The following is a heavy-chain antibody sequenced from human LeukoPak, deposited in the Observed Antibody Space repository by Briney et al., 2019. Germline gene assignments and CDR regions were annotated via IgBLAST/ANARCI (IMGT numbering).Heavy chain of an antibody. CDR3: ARGPTYYYGSGRYNWFDP. CDR2: INHSGST. CDR1: GGSFSGYY. J-gene: IGHJ5*02. V-gene: IGHV4-34*01. D-gene: IGHD3-10*01. Sequence: SETLSLTCAVYGGSFSGYYWSWIRQPPGKGLEWTGEINHSGSTNYNPSLKSRVTISVDTSKNQFSLKLSSVTAADTAVYYCARGPTYYYGSGRYNWFDPWGQGTLVTVSS.